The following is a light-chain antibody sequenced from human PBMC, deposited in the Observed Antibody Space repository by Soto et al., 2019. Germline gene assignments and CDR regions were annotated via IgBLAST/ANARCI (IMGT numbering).Light chain of an antibody. J-gene: IGLJ2*01. CDR3: SSYTTTRTVL. CDR1: ISDVGAYNY. CDR2: DVI. V-gene: IGLV2-14*03. Sequence: QSALTQPASMSGSPGQSITLSCTGTISDVGAYNYVSWYQQHPGKAPKLMIFDVINRPSGVSNRFSGSKSGNTASLTISGLQAEDEADYYCSSYTTTRTVLFGWGTKLTVL.